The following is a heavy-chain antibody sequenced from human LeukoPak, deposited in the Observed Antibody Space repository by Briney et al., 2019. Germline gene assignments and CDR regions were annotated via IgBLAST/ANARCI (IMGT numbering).Heavy chain of an antibody. Sequence: SETLSLTCTVSGASVSSSGYYWSWIRQHPGKGLEWIGYIYYSGSTNYNPSLRSRVTISVDTSKNQFSLKLSSVTAADTAVYYCARDSVGDFWSGYSNWFDPWGQGTLVTVSS. J-gene: IGHJ5*02. CDR3: ARDSVGDFWSGYSNWFDP. CDR1: GASVSSSGYY. CDR2: IYYSGST. D-gene: IGHD3-3*01. V-gene: IGHV4-61*08.